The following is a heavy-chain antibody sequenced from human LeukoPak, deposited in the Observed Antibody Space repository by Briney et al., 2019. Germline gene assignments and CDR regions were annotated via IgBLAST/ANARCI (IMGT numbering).Heavy chain of an antibody. D-gene: IGHD3-16*01. Sequence: ASVKVSCKASRDIFTKYYLQWLRQAPGQGLDWKDRLNPTGGQTTHERKLKDRVVMTREMSTSTIYMDLTSLRSDDTAIYYCANYGTAREFAYWGQGTLVTVSP. V-gene: IGHV1-46*01. CDR1: RDIFTKYY. CDR3: ANYGTAREFAY. CDR2: LNPTGGQT. J-gene: IGHJ4*02.